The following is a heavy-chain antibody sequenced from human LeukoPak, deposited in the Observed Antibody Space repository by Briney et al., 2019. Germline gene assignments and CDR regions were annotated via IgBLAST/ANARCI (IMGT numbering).Heavy chain of an antibody. CDR3: ARDAHIIRGVNPMDY. D-gene: IGHD3-10*01. Sequence: PGGSLRLSCAASGFTFSSYAMSWVRQAPGKGLEWISYVSNSSSTIYYADSVKGRFTISRDNAKNSLYLQMNSLRDEDPAVFYCARDAHIIRGVNPMDYWGQGTLVTVSS. J-gene: IGHJ4*02. CDR1: GFTFSSYA. V-gene: IGHV3-48*02. CDR2: VSNSSSTI.